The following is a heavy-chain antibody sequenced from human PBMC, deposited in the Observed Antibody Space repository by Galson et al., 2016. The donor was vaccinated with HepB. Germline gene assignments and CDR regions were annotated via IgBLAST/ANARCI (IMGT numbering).Heavy chain of an antibody. CDR2: TFYRSTWEN. CDR3: ARAVMLGRGMDV. D-gene: IGHD3-10*01. CDR1: GDSVYNNGAA. J-gene: IGHJ6*02. Sequence: ISGDSVYNNGAAWVWIRQSPSRGLEWLGRTFYRSTWENHYAGSVINRITISPDTSRNQFSLHLHSLTPEETAVYYCARAVMLGRGMDVWGQGTTVTVSS. V-gene: IGHV6-1*01.